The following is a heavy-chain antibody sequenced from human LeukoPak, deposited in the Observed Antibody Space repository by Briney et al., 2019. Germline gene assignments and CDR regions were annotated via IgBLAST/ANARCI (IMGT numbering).Heavy chain of an antibody. Sequence: SETLSLTCAVYGGSFSGYYWSWIRQPAGKGLEWIGRIYTSGSTNYNPSLKSRVTMSVDTSKNQFSLKLSSVTAADTAVYYCARDAGYSSLQRWGQGTLVTVSS. CDR2: IYTSGST. J-gene: IGHJ4*02. CDR1: GGSFSGYY. V-gene: IGHV4-4*07. CDR3: ARDAGYSSLQR. D-gene: IGHD6-13*01.